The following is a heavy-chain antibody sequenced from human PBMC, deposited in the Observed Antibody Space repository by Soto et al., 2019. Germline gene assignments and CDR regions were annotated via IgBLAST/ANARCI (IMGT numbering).Heavy chain of an antibody. J-gene: IGHJ4*02. CDR1: GDTFSFYT. V-gene: IGHV1-69*02. Sequence: QVQLVQSGSEVKKPGSSVKVSCKASGDTFSFYTLNWVRQAPGQGFEWVGRVNPILAMSSSSHKFQGRVSMCADKSTGTAYMVLRSLRYDDTAVYYCATSYGSGSSPFDYWGQGTLVTVSS. CDR2: VNPILAMS. CDR3: ATSYGSGSSPFDY. D-gene: IGHD3-10*01.